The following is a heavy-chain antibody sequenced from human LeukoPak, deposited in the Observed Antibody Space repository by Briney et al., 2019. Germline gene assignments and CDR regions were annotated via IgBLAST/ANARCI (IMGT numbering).Heavy chain of an antibody. CDR3: AKGLWHYGSSVGMDV. CDR2: ISYDGSNK. V-gene: IGHV3-30*18. D-gene: IGHD3-22*01. Sequence: GGSLRLSCAASGFTFSSYGMHWVRQAPGKGLEWVAVISYDGSNKYYADSVKGRFTISRDNSKNTLYLQMNSLRAEDTAVYYCAKGLWHYGSSVGMDVWGQGTTVTVSS. J-gene: IGHJ6*02. CDR1: GFTFSSYG.